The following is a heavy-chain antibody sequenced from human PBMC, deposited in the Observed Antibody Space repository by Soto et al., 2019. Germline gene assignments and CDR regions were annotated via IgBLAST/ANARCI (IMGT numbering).Heavy chain of an antibody. CDR1: GYTFTSYG. D-gene: IGHD6-13*01. J-gene: IGHJ6*02. CDR3: ARNVAAAGTSYYYYGMDV. Sequence: ASVKVSCKASGYTFTSYGISWVRQAPGQGLEWMGWISAYNGNTNYAQKLQGRVTMTTDTSTSTAYMELRSLRSDDTAAYYCARNVAAAGTSYYYYGMDVWGQGTTVTVSS. CDR2: ISAYNGNT. V-gene: IGHV1-18*04.